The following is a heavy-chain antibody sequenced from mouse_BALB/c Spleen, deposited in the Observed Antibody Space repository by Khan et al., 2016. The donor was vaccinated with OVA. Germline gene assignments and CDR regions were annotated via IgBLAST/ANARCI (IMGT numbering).Heavy chain of an antibody. J-gene: IGHJ4*01. D-gene: IGHD2-10*01. V-gene: IGHV2-6-7*01. CDR3: ARGPYFGNYFAMDY. Sequence: VELVESGPGLVAPSQSLSITCTVSGFSLTGYGVNWVRQPPGKGLEWLGVIWGDGITDYNSALKSRLSISKNNSKSQVFLKMNILQTDDTARYYCARGPYFGNYFAMDYWGQGTSVTVSS. CDR2: IWGDGIT. CDR1: GFSLTGYG.